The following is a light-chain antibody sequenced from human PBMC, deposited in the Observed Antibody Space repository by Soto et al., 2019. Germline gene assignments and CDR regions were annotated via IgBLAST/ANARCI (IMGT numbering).Light chain of an antibody. CDR2: WAS. J-gene: IGKJ1*01. CDR3: QQYYNTPWT. CDR1: QNILYNSNNEKY. V-gene: IGKV4-1*01. Sequence: DIVLTQSPDSLAVSLGERATINCKSSQNILYNSNNEKYLAWYQQKAGQPPKLLIYWASTRDSGVPDRFSGSGSGTDFTLTISSLQAEDVAVYYCQQYYNTPWTFGQGTKVEIK.